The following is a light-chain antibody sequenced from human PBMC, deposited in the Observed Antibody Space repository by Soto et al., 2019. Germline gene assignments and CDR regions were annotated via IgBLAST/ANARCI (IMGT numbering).Light chain of an antibody. CDR1: SSNIGSNY. V-gene: IGLV1-47*01. CDR2: RNN. J-gene: IGLJ1*01. CDR3: AAWDDSLSGSYG. Sequence: QSVLTQPPSASGTPGQRVTISCSGSSSNIGSNYVYWYQQLPGTAPKLLIYRNNQRPSGVPDLFSGSKSGTSASLAISGLRSEDEADYYCAAWDDSLSGSYGFGTGTKVTVL.